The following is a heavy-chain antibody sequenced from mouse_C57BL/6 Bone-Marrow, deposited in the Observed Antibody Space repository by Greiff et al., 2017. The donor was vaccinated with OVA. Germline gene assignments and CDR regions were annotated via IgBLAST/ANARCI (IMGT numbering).Heavy chain of an antibody. Sequence: EVQLQQSGPELVKPGASVKIPCKASGYTFTDYNMDWVKQSHGKSLEWIGDINPNNGGTIYNQKFKGKATLTVDKSSSTAYMQLSSLTSEDSAVYYCARFWATNWDRDYWGQGTTLTVSS. CDR3: ARFWATNWDRDY. V-gene: IGHV1-18*01. CDR1: GYTFTDYN. J-gene: IGHJ2*01. CDR2: INPNNGGT. D-gene: IGHD4-1*01.